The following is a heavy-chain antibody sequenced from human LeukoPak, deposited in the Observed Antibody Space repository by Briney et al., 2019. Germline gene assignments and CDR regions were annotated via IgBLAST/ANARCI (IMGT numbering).Heavy chain of an antibody. CDR3: ARAFYGDYGMDV. V-gene: IGHV3-48*02. J-gene: IGHJ6*02. CDR2: ISSSISSI. Sequence: GGSLRLSCAASGFSFSTYSMNWVRQAPGKGLEWVPHISSSISSIHYADSVRGRFTISRDNAKNSLYLQINSPRDEDTAVYYCARAFYGDYGMDVWGQGTTVTVSS. CDR1: GFSFSTYS. D-gene: IGHD4-17*01.